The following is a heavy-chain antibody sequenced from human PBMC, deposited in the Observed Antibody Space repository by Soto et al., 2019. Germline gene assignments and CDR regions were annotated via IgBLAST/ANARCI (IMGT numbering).Heavy chain of an antibody. D-gene: IGHD2-2*01. CDR1: GGSFTSYY. CDR2: INRSGST. V-gene: IGHV4-34*01. Sequence: SETLSLTCAVYGGSFTSYYWSWIRQPPGKGLEWIGEINRSGSTYYNPSLKSRVTISVDTSKNQFSLKLSSVAAADTAVYYCARGREYHDRGAFDIWGQGTMVTVSS. CDR3: ARGREYHDRGAFDI. J-gene: IGHJ3*02.